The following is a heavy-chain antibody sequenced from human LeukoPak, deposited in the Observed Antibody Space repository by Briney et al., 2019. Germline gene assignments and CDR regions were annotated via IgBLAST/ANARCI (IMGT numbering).Heavy chain of an antibody. J-gene: IGHJ4*02. CDR2: IKQDGSEK. CDR1: GFTFDDYG. D-gene: IGHD6-6*01. Sequence: PGGSLRLSCAASGFTFDDYGMSWVRQAPGKGLEWVANIKQDGSEKYYVDSVKGRFTISRDNAKNSLYLQMNSLRAEDTAVYYCARDHYSSSSGPIDYWGQGTLVTVSS. CDR3: ARDHYSSSSGPIDY. V-gene: IGHV3-7*01.